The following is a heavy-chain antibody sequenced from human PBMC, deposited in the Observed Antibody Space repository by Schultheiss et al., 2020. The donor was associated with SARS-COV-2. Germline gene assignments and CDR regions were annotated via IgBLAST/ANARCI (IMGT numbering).Heavy chain of an antibody. D-gene: IGHD3-22*01. V-gene: IGHV3-23*01. CDR3: AKGDGHMIGDY. CDR1: GFTFSSYA. CDR2: ISGSGGST. J-gene: IGHJ4*02. Sequence: GESLKISCAASGFTFSSYAMHWVRQAPGKGLEWVSAISGSGGSTYYADSVKGRFTISRDNSKNTLYLQMNSLRAEDTAVYYCAKGDGHMIGDYWGQGTLVTVSS.